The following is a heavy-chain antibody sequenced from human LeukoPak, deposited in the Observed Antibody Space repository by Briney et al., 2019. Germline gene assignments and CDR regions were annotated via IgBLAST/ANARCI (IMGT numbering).Heavy chain of an antibody. CDR3: AKDPQRHEYYDFWSAFDS. V-gene: IGHV3-23*01. D-gene: IGHD3-3*01. Sequence: GGSLRLSCAASGFTFSKYAMSWVRQAPGKGLEWVSGLSGSGDNTFYADSVKGRFTISRDNSNNTLYLRMNSLTVDDTAIYYCAKDPQRHEYYDFWSAFDSRGQGTLVTVSS. J-gene: IGHJ4*02. CDR1: GFTFSKYA. CDR2: LSGSGDNT.